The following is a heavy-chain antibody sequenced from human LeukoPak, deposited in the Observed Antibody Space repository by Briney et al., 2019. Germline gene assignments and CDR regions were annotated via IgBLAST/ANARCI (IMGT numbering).Heavy chain of an antibody. V-gene: IGHV1-18*04. CDR3: ARDSITFGAVIVTL. J-gene: IGHJ3*01. CDR1: GYTFTSYG. D-gene: IGHD3-16*02. Sequence: GASVKVSCKASGYTFTSYGISWLRQAPGQGLELIGWISAYNANTNYAQKLQGRVTMTTDTSTSTASMELRRLRSDAPALYYCARDSITFGAVIVTLWGQGTMVTVSS. CDR2: ISAYNANT.